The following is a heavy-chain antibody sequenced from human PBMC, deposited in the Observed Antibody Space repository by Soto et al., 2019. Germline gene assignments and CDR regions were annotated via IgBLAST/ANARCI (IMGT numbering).Heavy chain of an antibody. CDR3: ARVPLPSVAVADVYYLDY. D-gene: IGHD6-19*01. CDR1: GGCVRSGGYD. CDR2: VFYSGST. J-gene: IGHJ4*02. Sequence: PSETLALRCTVCGGCVRSGGYDGSWIRQPPGKGLEWIGYVFYSGSTRYNPSLNSRVTISVDTSKNQFSLKLTSVTAADTAMYYCARVPLPSVAVADVYYLDYWGQGTLVTVSS. V-gene: IGHV4-61*08.